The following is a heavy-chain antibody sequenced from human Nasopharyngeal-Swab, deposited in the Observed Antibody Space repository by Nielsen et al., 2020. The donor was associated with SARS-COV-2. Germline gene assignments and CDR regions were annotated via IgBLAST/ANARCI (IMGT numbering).Heavy chain of an antibody. J-gene: IGHJ6*02. Sequence: SEYLSLTCTVSGGSLSSGGYYWGWLRQNPGRGLEWIGYIYYSGSTYYNPSLKSRVTISVDTYKNQFSLKLSSVTAADTAVYYCAREVRWGVVGYYYSGMDVWGQGTTVTVSS. CDR3: AREVRWGVVGYYYSGMDV. CDR1: GGSLSSGGYY. D-gene: IGHD3-22*01. V-gene: IGHV4-31*03. CDR2: IYYSGST.